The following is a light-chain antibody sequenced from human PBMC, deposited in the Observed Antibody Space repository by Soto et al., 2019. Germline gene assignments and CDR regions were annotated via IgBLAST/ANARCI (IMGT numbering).Light chain of an antibody. V-gene: IGKV1-5*03. Sequence: DIQMTQSPSTLSASVGDRVTITCRASQSNSSWLAWYQQKPGKAPKLLIYKASSLESGVPSRFSGSGSGTEFTLTISSLQPVDFATYSCKQYNTYPYTFGHAT. CDR2: KAS. J-gene: IGKJ2*01. CDR3: KQYNTYPYT. CDR1: QSNSSW.